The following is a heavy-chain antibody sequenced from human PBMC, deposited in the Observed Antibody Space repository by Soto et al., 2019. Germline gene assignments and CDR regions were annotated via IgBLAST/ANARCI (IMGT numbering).Heavy chain of an antibody. CDR1: GGTFSSYT. CDR2: IIPILGIA. D-gene: IGHD3-10*01. Sequence: GASVKVSCKASGGTFSSYTISWVRQAPGQGLEWMGRIIPILGIANYAQKFQGRVTITADKSTSTAYMELSSLRSEDTAVYYCAASGRTNSGEGIVDYWGQGTLVTVSS. J-gene: IGHJ4*02. V-gene: IGHV1-69*02. CDR3: AASGRTNSGEGIVDY.